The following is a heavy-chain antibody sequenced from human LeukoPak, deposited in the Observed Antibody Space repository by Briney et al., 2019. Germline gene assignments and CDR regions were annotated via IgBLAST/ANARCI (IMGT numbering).Heavy chain of an antibody. CDR2: INPNSGGT. CDR3: ARGAPSSYYDFWSGYAEFDY. D-gene: IGHD3-3*01. CDR1: GYTFTGYY. V-gene: IGHV1-2*02. J-gene: IGHJ4*02. Sequence: ASVKVSCKASGYTFTGYYMHWVRQAPGQGLEWMGWINPNSGGTNYAQKFQGRVTMTRDTSISTAYMELSRLRSDDTAVYYCARGAPSSYYDFWSGYAEFDYWGQGTLVTVSP.